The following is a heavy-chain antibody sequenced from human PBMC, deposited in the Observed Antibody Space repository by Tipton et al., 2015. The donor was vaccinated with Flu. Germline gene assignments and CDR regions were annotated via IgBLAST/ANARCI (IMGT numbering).Heavy chain of an antibody. D-gene: IGHD3-10*01. CDR3: ARDVYDQPFGELLPWYYYGMDV. J-gene: IGHJ6*02. V-gene: IGHV6-1*01. CDR2: AYFRSKWFN. Sequence: GLVKPSKTVSLTCAISGDSVSSNSAAWNWIRQSPSRGLEWLGRAYFRSKWFNDYAASVKGRISINVDTSKNQFSLQLSSVTPKDTAVYFCARDVYDQPFGELLPWYYYGMDVWGQGTTVTVSS. CDR1: GDSVSSNSAA.